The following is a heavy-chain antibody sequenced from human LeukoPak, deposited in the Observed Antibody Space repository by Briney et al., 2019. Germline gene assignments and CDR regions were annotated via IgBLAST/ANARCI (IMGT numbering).Heavy chain of an antibody. J-gene: IGHJ4*02. CDR1: GGSVSSYY. CDR3: VRQSRDGYNHYFDY. D-gene: IGHD5-24*01. CDR2: IYHSGST. V-gene: IGHV4-59*08. Sequence: PSETLSLTCTVSGGSVSSYYWSWIRQPPGQGLEWIGYIYHSGSTYYNPSLKSRVTISLETSKNHLSLRLSSVTAADTAAYYCVRQSRDGYNHYFDYWGQGTLVTVSS.